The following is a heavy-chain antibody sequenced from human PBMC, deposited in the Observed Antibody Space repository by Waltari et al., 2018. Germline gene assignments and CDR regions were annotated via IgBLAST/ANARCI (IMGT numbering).Heavy chain of an antibody. CDR3: ARDVHGFGGNGAFDI. J-gene: IGHJ3*02. CDR2: IYTIGKT. Sequence: EMQLVESGGGFIQPGGSLRLSCAASGFTVSTNYMSWVRQAPGKGLEWVASIYTIGKTFYPDSVKGRFTISRDNSNNTLYLQLNSLRGEDTAIYYCARDVHGFGGNGAFDIWGQGTMVTVSS. D-gene: IGHD2-15*01. CDR1: GFTVSTNY. V-gene: IGHV3-53*01.